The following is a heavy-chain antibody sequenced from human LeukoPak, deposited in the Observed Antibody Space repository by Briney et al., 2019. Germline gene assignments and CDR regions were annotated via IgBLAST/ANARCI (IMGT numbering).Heavy chain of an antibody. CDR3: ARETTYGFYYGMDV. V-gene: IGHV1-58*01. CDR1: GFTFTNSA. J-gene: IGHJ6*02. CDR2: IVVGSGNT. Sequence: SVKVSCKASGFTFTNSAVQWVRQARGQRLEWIGWIVVGSGNTNYAQRFQERVTITRDMSTSTAYMELSSLRSEDTAVYYCARETTYGFYYGMDVWGQGTTVTVSS. D-gene: IGHD3-10*01.